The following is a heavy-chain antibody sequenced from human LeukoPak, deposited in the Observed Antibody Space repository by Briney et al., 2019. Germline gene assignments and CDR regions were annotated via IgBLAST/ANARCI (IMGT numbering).Heavy chain of an antibody. CDR3: AKHLGFGPQGRYFDY. J-gene: IGHJ4*02. CDR1: GFTFGNYA. D-gene: IGHD3-10*01. CDR2: IGISVGST. Sequence: GGSLRLSCAASGFTFGNYAMSWARQAPGKGLEWVSAIGISVGSTFYADSVKGRFTISRDNSKNTLSLQMNSLRAEDTAVYYCAKHLGFGPQGRYFDYWGQGTLVTVSS. V-gene: IGHV3-23*01.